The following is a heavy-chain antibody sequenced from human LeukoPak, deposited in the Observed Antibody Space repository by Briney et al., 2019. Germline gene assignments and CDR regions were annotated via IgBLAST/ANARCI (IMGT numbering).Heavy chain of an antibody. V-gene: IGHV3-23*01. CDR2: ISGSSGST. D-gene: IGHD4-23*01. CDR3: AKVAHGGSFDY. Sequence: GGSLRLSCAASGFTFSSYAMSWVRQAPGKGLEWVSSISGSSGSTYYADSVKGRFTISRDNSKTTLYLQMNSLRAEDTAVYYCAKVAHGGSFDYWGQGTLVTVYS. CDR1: GFTFSSYA. J-gene: IGHJ4*02.